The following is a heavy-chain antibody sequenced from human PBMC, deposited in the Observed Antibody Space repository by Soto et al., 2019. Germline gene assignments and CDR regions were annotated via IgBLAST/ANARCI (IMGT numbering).Heavy chain of an antibody. V-gene: IGHV4-59*01. CDR1: GGSISSYH. D-gene: IGHD1-26*01. CDR2: VFYTGST. Sequence: PSETLSLTCTVSGGSISSYHWSWMRQSPGKGLEWIGYVFYTGSTKYNPALKRRVTISVDTSKNQFSLKLSSVSAADTGLYYCARSYSGTFYGYDTWGQGILVTVSS. J-gene: IGHJ5*02. CDR3: ARSYSGTFYGYDT.